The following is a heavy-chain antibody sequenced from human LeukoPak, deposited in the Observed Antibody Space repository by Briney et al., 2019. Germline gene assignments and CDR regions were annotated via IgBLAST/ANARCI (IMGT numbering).Heavy chain of an antibody. Sequence: SETLSLTCTVSGYSISSGYYWGWIRQPPGKGLEWIGSIYHSGSTNYNPSLKSRVTISVDTSKNQFSLKLSSVTAADTAVYYCAEGTGYFDPFDYWGQGTLVTVSS. V-gene: IGHV4-38-2*02. CDR3: AEGTGYFDPFDY. J-gene: IGHJ4*02. CDR2: IYHSGST. CDR1: GYSISSGYY. D-gene: IGHD3-9*01.